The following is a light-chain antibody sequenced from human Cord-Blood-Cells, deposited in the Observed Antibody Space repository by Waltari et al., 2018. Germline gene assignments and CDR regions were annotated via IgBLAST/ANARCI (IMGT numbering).Light chain of an antibody. Sequence: DIQMTQSPSSLSASVGDRVTITSQASQDTSNYLNWDQQKRWKDPKLLIYDASNLETGVPTRFSGRGSGTDFTFIISSLQPEDIATYYWQQYDNLPITFGQGTRLEIK. J-gene: IGKJ5*01. CDR1: QDTSNY. CDR3: QQYDNLPIT. V-gene: IGKV1-33*01. CDR2: DAS.